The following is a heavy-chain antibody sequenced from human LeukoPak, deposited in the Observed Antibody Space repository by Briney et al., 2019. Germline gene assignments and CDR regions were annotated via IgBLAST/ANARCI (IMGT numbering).Heavy chain of an antibody. Sequence: GESLKISCQGSGYSFTSYWIGWVRPMPGKGLEWMGIIYPGDSDTRYSPSFQGQVTISADKSISTAYLQWSSLKASDTTMYYCARHQWLPYYYFDYWGQGTLVTVSS. CDR3: ARHQWLPYYYFDY. CDR1: GYSFTSYW. CDR2: IYPGDSDT. J-gene: IGHJ4*02. D-gene: IGHD6-19*01. V-gene: IGHV5-51*01.